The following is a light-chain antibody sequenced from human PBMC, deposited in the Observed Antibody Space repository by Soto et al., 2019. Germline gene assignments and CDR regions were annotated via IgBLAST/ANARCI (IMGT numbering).Light chain of an antibody. CDR2: EVS. CDR3: YSHPSSSNVV. CDR1: SSDVGSYNL. Sequence: QSALTQPASVSGSPGQSITISCTGTSSDVGSYNLVSWYQQHPGKAPKLMIYEVSKRTSGVPNRFSGSKSGNTASLTISGLQAEDEADYYCYSHPSSSNVVFGGGTKLTVL. V-gene: IGLV2-23*02. J-gene: IGLJ2*01.